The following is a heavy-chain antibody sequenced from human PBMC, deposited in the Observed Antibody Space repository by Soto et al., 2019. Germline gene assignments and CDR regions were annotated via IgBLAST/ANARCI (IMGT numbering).Heavy chain of an antibody. CDR2: IKSKTDGGTT. D-gene: IGHD6-6*01. V-gene: IGHV3-15*01. J-gene: IGHJ4*02. Sequence: GGSLRLSCAASGFTFSNAWMSWVRQAPGKGLEWVGRIKSKTDGGTTDYAAPVKGRFTISRDDSKNTLYLQMNSLKTEDTAVYYCTTDLPYSSSSLFDYWGQGTLVTVSS. CDR3: TTDLPYSSSSLFDY. CDR1: GFTFSNAW.